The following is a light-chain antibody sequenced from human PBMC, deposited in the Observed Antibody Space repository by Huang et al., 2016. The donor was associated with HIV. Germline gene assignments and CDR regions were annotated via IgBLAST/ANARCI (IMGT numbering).Light chain of an antibody. CDR2: DAS. J-gene: IGKJ5*01. CDR1: QSVSSY. V-gene: IGKV3-11*01. Sequence: EIVLTQSPATLSLSPGERATLSCRASQSVSSYLAWYQQTPGQSPRLLIYDASNRATGIPARFSGSGSGTEVTLTISSLEPEDFAVYYCEQRSNWPITFGQGTRLEMK. CDR3: EQRSNWPIT.